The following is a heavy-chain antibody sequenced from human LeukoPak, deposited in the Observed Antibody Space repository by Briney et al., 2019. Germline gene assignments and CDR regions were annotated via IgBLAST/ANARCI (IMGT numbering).Heavy chain of an antibody. J-gene: IGHJ3*02. CDR1: GGTFSSYA. D-gene: IGHD3-22*01. V-gene: IGHV1-69*06. Sequence: SVKVSCKASGGTFSSYAISWVRQAPGQGLEWMGRIIPIFGTANYAQKLQGRVTLTADKSTSTAYVELSSLRSEDTAVYYCERGTYYDQGAFDIWGQGTMVTVSS. CDR2: IIPIFGTA. CDR3: ERGTYYDQGAFDI.